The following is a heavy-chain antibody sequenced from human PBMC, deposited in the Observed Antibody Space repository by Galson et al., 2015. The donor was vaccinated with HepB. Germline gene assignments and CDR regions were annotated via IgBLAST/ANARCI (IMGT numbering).Heavy chain of an antibody. V-gene: IGHV1-69*13. D-gene: IGHD6-13*01. Sequence: SVKVSCKASGGTFSSYAISWVRQAPGQGLEWMGGIIPIFGTANYAQKFQGRVTITADESTSTAYMELSSLRSEDTAVYYCARPAAGTLDYYYYGMDVWGQGTTVTVSS. J-gene: IGHJ6*02. CDR3: ARPAAGTLDYYYYGMDV. CDR1: GGTFSSYA. CDR2: IIPIFGTA.